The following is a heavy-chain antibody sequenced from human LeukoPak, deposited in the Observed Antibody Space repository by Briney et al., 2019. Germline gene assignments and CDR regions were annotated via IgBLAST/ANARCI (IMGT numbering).Heavy chain of an antibody. J-gene: IGHJ4*02. CDR2: ISRSGST. V-gene: IGHV4-38-2*02. CDR1: GYSISSSYY. Sequence: SETLSLTCTVSGYSISSSYYGAWIRQPPGKGLEWIATISRSGSTYHNPSLKSRVTISVDTSKNQFSLQLNSVTAADTAIYYCARVNPPVATFDSWGQGTLVGVSS. CDR3: ARVNPPVATFDS. D-gene: IGHD2-21*01.